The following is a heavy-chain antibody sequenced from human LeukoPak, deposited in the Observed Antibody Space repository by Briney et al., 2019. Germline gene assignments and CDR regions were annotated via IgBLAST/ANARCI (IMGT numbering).Heavy chain of an antibody. J-gene: IGHJ4*02. CDR3: ARGPNSNWSGLDF. CDR2: ISPTGSTT. V-gene: IGHV3-74*01. D-gene: IGHD6-6*01. Sequence: GGSLRLSCAASGFTFSSYWMSWVRQAPGKGLVWVSRISPTGSTTSYADSVKGRFTVSRDNAKNTLYLQVNNLRAEDTAVYYCARGPNSNWSGLDFWGQGTLLTVSS. CDR1: GFTFSSYW.